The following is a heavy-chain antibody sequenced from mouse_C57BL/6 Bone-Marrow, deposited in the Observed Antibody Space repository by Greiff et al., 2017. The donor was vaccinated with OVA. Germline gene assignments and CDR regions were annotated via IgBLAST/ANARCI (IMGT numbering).Heavy chain of an antibody. CDR3: ARGGLLRTARFAH. CDR1: GYTFPSYW. CDR2: IDPSDSYT. J-gene: IGHJ3*01. Sequence: QVQLQQPGAELVKPGASVKLSCKTSGYTFPSYWMQWVTQRPGQGLEWIGEIDPSDSYTNYNQKFKGKATLTVDTSSSTAYMQLSSLTSEDSAVYYCARGGLLRTARFAHCGQGTLVTVSA. V-gene: IGHV1-50*01. D-gene: IGHD1-1*01.